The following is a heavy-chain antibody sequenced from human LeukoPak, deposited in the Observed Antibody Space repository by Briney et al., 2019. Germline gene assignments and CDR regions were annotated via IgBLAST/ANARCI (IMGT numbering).Heavy chain of an antibody. CDR1: GFTLSSYT. Sequence: PGGSLRLSCAASGFTLSSYTMKWVRQAPGKGLEWVSSISSSSSYIYYTDSVKGRFTISRDNAKNSLYLQMNSLRPEDTALYYCAKDRAARGRGNYFYMDVWGKGTTVTVSS. V-gene: IGHV3-21*04. D-gene: IGHD2/OR15-2a*01. CDR3: AKDRAARGRGNYFYMDV. CDR2: ISSSSSYI. J-gene: IGHJ6*03.